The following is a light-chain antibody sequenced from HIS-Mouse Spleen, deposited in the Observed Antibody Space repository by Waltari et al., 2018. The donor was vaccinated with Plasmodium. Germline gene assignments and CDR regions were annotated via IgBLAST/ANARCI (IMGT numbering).Light chain of an antibody. CDR1: QSVRSN. J-gene: IGKJ1*01. CDR2: GAS. CDR3: QQDTL. V-gene: IGKV3-15*01. Sequence: EIVMTQSPATLSLSPGERATLSCRASQSVRSNLAGYQQKPGQAPRLLIYGASSRATGIPARCGASASGTEFILTISSMQSEDFAVYYCQQDTLFGQGTKVEIK.